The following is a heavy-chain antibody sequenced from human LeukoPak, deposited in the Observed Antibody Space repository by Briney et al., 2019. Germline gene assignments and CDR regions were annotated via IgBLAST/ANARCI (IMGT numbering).Heavy chain of an antibody. CDR3: ARAEYDFWSGAGAFDI. V-gene: IGHV3-48*01. Sequence: PGGSLRLSCAASGFTFSSYSMNWVRQAPGKGLEWVSYISSSSSTIYYADSVKGRFTISRDNAKNSLYLQMNSLRAEDTAVYYCARAEYDFWSGAGAFDIWGQGTMVTVSS. CDR1: GFTFSSYS. D-gene: IGHD3-3*01. J-gene: IGHJ3*02. CDR2: ISSSSSTI.